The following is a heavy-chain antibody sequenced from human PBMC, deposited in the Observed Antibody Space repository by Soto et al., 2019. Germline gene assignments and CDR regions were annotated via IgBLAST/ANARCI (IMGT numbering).Heavy chain of an antibody. CDR2: IYYSGST. Sequence: LCLTCTVSGGSISSGGYYWSWIRQHPGKGLEWIGYIYYSGSTYYNPSLKSRVTISVDTSKNQFSLKLSSVTAADTAVYYCARQGQGMVRGAPYYFDYWGQGTLVTVSS. CDR3: ARQGQGMVRGAPYYFDY. D-gene: IGHD3-10*01. CDR1: GGSISSGGYY. V-gene: IGHV4-31*03. J-gene: IGHJ4*02.